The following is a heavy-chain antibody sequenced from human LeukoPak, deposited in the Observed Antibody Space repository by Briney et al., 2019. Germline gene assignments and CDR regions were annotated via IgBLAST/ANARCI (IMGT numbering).Heavy chain of an antibody. CDR2: IYPGDSDT. D-gene: IGHD5-24*01. CDR1: GYSFTSYW. CDR3: ARRVGRWLQLNLGEAFDI. J-gene: IGHJ3*02. V-gene: IGHV5-51*01. Sequence: GESLKISCKGSGYSFTSYWIGWVRQMPGKGLEWMGIIYPGDSDTRYSPSFQGQVTISADKSISTAYLQWSSLKASDTAMYYCARRVGRWLQLNLGEAFDIWGQGTMVTVSS.